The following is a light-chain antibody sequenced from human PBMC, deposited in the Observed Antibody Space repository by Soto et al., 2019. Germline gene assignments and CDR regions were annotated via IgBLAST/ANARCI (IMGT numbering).Light chain of an antibody. CDR3: AAWDDSLSGPV. CDR1: SSNIGSNY. V-gene: IGLV1-47*01. Sequence: SLLTQPPSASGTPGQRVTISCSGSSSNIGSNYVYWYQQLPGTAPKLLIYRNNQRPSGVPDRFSGSKSGTSASLAISGLRSEDEADYYCAAWDDSLSGPVFGGGTQLTVL. J-gene: IGLJ7*01. CDR2: RNN.